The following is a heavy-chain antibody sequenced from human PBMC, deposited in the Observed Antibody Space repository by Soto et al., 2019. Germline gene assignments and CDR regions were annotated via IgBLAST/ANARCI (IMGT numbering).Heavy chain of an antibody. CDR3: ARAPKVSGSAQTRPDF. CDR1: SGSLSGYY. D-gene: IGHD6-6*01. CDR2: ISPSGTA. J-gene: IGHJ4*02. V-gene: IGHV4-34*01. Sequence: SETLSLTCSLYSGSLSGYYWSWIRQPPGKGLEWIGEISPSGTANYSPSLKSRVSISVDTSKNQFSLNLTSLTAADTAVYYCARAPKVSGSAQTRPDFWGQGSLVTVSS.